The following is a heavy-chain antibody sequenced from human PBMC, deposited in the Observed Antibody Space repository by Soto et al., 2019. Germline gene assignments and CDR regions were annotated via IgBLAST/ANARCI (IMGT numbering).Heavy chain of an antibody. CDR3: ARIPRYNSGWYES. D-gene: IGHD6-19*01. Sequence: QVQLQESGPGLVKPSETLSLTCTVSGGSISSYYWTWIRQPPGKGLEWIGYVYYSGGTNYNPSLQSRVMISVDPSRSQFPLILRSVPAAHTAVYYCARIPRYNSGWYESWGHGILVTVSS. J-gene: IGHJ5*01. CDR2: VYYSGGT. V-gene: IGHV4-59*01. CDR1: GGSISSYY.